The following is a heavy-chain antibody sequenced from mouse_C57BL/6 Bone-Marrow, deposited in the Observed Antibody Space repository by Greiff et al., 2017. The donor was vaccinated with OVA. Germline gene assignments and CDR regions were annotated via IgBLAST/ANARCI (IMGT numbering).Heavy chain of an antibody. J-gene: IGHJ2*01. D-gene: IGHD1-1*01. V-gene: IGHV1-52*01. CDR1: GYTFTSYW. CDR2: IDPSDSET. CDR3: ARSGITTVVQYYFDY. Sequence: QVQLQQPGAELVRPGSSVKLSCKASGYTFTSYWMHWVKQRPIQGLEWIGNIDPSDSETHYNQKFKDKATLTVDTSSSTAYMQLSSLTSEDSAVYYCARSGITTVVQYYFDYWGQGTTLTVSS.